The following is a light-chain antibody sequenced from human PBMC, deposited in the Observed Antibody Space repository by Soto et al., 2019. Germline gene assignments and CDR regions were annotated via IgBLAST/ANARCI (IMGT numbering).Light chain of an antibody. CDR3: SSYTRTNTLV. J-gene: IGLJ3*02. Sequence: QSVLIQPVSVSGSPGQSITISCTGSSSDVGGYNFVSWYQQHPGKAPKLMIYDVTNRPSGVSNRFSASKSGDTASLTISGLQAEDEADYSCSSYTRTNTLVFGGGTKLTVL. CDR2: DVT. CDR1: SSDVGGYNF. V-gene: IGLV2-14*01.